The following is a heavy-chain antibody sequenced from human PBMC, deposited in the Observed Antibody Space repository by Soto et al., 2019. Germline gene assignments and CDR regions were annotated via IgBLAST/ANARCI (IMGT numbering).Heavy chain of an antibody. J-gene: IGHJ3*02. V-gene: IGHV3-30-3*01. CDR3: ARDTGGGGVDAFDI. CDR1: GFTFSSYA. CDR2: ISYDGSNK. Sequence: QVQLVESGGGVVQPGRSLRLSCAASGFTFSSYAMHWVRQAPGKGLEWVAVISYDGSNKYYADSVKGRFTISRDNSKNSLDLQMNSLRAEDTAVYYCARDTGGGGVDAFDIWGQGTMVTVSS. D-gene: IGHD1-26*01.